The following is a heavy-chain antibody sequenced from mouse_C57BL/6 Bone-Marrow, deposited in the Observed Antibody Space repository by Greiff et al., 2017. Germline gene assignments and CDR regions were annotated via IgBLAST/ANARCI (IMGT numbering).Heavy chain of an antibody. Sequence: QVQLQQPGAELVKPGASVKMSCKASGYTFTSYWITWVKQRPGQGLEWIGDIYPGSGSTNYNEKFKSKATLTVDTSSSKAYMQLSSLTSEDSAVYYCARPYYYGSSYGTYWGQGTLVTVSA. V-gene: IGHV1-55*01. CDR2: IYPGSGST. CDR3: ARPYYYGSSYGTY. CDR1: GYTFTSYW. D-gene: IGHD1-1*01. J-gene: IGHJ3*01.